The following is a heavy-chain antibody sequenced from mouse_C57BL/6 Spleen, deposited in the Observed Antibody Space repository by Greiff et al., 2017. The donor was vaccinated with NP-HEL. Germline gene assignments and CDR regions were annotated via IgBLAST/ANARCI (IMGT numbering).Heavy chain of an antibody. J-gene: IGHJ3*01. Sequence: EVQLQQSGPELVKPGASVKISCKASGYTFTDYYMNWVKQSHGKSLEWIGDINPNNGGTSYNQKFKGKATLTVDKSSSTAYMELRSLTSDDSAVYYCARSMFYDYDGRFAYWGQGTLVTVSA. D-gene: IGHD2-4*01. CDR1: GYTFTDYY. V-gene: IGHV1-26*01. CDR2: INPNNGGT. CDR3: ARSMFYDYDGRFAY.